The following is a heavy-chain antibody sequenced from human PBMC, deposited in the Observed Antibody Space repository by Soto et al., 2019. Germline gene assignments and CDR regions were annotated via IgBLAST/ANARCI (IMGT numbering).Heavy chain of an antibody. CDR3: ERGAGVGATTGDAFDI. V-gene: IGHV3-13*01. J-gene: IGHJ3*02. D-gene: IGHD1-26*01. CDR2: IGTAGDT. CDR1: GFTFSSYD. Sequence: GGSLRLSCAASGFTFSSYDMHWVRQATGKGLEWVSAIGTAGDTYYPGSVKGRFTISRENAKNSLYLQMNSLRAGDTAVYYCERGAGVGATTGDAFDIWGQGTMVTVSS.